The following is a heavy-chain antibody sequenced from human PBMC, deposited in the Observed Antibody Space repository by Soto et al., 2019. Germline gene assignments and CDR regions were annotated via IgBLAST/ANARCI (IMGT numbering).Heavy chain of an antibody. D-gene: IGHD2-8*01. Sequence: PGGSLRLSCASSGFTFGNYAMSWVRQAPGRGLEWVASLGGGGDDTYYAASVRGRFTVARDNSNDKLFLQMNSLTAEDTAVYYCAKDAIPYKGVWDARDLWGKGTKVTVSS. CDR2: LGGGGDDT. V-gene: IGHV3-23*01. J-gene: IGHJ6*04. CDR3: AKDAIPYKGVWDARDL. CDR1: GFTFGNYA.